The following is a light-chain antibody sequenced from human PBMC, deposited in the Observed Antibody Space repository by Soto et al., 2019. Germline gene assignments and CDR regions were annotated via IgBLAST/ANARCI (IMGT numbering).Light chain of an antibody. Sequence: QSVLTQPPSASGTPGQRVTISCSGSSSNIGTNTVNWYQHFPRTAPKLLIFSNNQRPSGVPDRFSGSTSGTSASLAISGLQSEDEADYYRETWDDSLTGVVFGGGTKLTVL. V-gene: IGLV1-44*01. CDR3: ETWDDSLTGVV. CDR1: SSNIGTNT. J-gene: IGLJ2*01. CDR2: SNN.